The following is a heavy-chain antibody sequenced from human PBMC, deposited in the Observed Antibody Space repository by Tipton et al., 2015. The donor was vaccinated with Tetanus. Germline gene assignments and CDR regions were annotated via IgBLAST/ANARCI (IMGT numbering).Heavy chain of an antibody. Sequence: SLRLSCAASGFTFSNAWMTWVRQAPGKGLEWVGRIKRKTVGGTTDYAAPVKGRFSISRDDSKNTLYLQMNSLKAEDSAVYYCTADSSIGSNWGQGTLVTVSS. D-gene: IGHD1-26*01. CDR1: GFTFSNAW. CDR2: IKRKTVGGTT. V-gene: IGHV3-15*01. J-gene: IGHJ4*02. CDR3: TADSSIGSN.